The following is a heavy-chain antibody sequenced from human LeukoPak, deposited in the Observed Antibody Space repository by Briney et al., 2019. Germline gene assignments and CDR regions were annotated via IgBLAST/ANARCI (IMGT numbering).Heavy chain of an antibody. V-gene: IGHV4-4*09. CDR1: GGSINNYY. Sequence: SETLSLTCTVFGGSINNYYWSWIRQPPGKGLEWIAYIHSSGSTNYNPSLKSRVTISVYTSKNQFSLRLTSVTAADTAVYYCARQKAAAGRSHFDYWGQGTLVTVSS. CDR3: ARQKAAAGRSHFDY. J-gene: IGHJ4*02. D-gene: IGHD6-13*01. CDR2: IHSSGST.